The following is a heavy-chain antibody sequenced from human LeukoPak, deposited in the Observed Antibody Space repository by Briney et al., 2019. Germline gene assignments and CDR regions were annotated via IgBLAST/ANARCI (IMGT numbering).Heavy chain of an antibody. CDR1: GGSISGYY. CDR3: ARRGGYDNFYFDF. D-gene: IGHD5-12*01. Sequence: SETLSLTCTVSGGSISGYYWSWIRQPPGKGLEWIAYIYDSENNNYNPSLRSRVTISVDTPNNQFSLMLTSVAAADTAVYYCARRGGYDNFYFDFWGQGTLVTVSS. J-gene: IGHJ4*02. CDR2: IYDSENN. V-gene: IGHV4-59*01.